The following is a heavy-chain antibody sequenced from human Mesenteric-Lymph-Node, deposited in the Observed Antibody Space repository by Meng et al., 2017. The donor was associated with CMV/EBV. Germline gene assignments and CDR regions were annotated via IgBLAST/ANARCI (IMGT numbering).Heavy chain of an antibody. D-gene: IGHD3-22*01. Sequence: QLHESDHGVVTPSEALSLSCIVSGDSISNSTFYCPCIRQPPGKGLEWMGSFHHSGTTYYNPSLKGRLTISVDTSANLFSLRLTTVTAADTATYYWARRGNYDSDYSEYWGQGTLVTVSS. CDR3: ARRGNYDSDYSEY. CDR2: FHHSGTT. CDR1: GDSISNSTFY. J-gene: IGHJ4*02. V-gene: IGHV4-39*01.